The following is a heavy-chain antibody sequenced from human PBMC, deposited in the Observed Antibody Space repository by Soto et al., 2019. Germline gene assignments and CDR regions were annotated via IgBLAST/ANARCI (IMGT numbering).Heavy chain of an antibody. D-gene: IGHD3-22*01. CDR1: GGSISTGDYY. V-gene: IGHV4-30-4*01. CDR3: ARGDSSGNYNWFDH. CDR2: ISNSGST. J-gene: IGHJ5*02. Sequence: PSETLSLSCSVSGGSISTGDYYWEWIRQPPGKGLEWIGYISNSGSTYYSPSLKSRITISLDTSKNEFSLRLYSVTAADTAVDYCARGDSSGNYNWFDHCGKGSLVT.